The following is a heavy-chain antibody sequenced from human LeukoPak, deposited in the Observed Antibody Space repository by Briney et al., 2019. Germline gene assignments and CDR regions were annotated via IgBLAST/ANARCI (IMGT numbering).Heavy chain of an antibody. CDR2: IYSGGST. Sequence: GGSLRLSCAASGFTVSSNYMSWVRQAPGKGLEWVSVIYSGGSTYYADSVKGRFTISRDNSKNTLYLQMNSLRAEDMAVYYCARDNRNELGSPLDYWGQGTLVTVSS. J-gene: IGHJ4*02. CDR3: ARDNRNELGSPLDY. V-gene: IGHV3-53*01. CDR1: GFTVSSNY. D-gene: IGHD1-14*01.